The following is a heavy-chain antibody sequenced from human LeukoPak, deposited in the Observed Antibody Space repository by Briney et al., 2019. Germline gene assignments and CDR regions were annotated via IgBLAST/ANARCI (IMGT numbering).Heavy chain of an antibody. CDR3: ASSLISTKNWFDP. CDR2: ISSSSSTI. D-gene: IGHD1/OR15-1a*01. V-gene: IGHV3-48*01. Sequence: GGSLRLSCAASGFTFSSYGMNWVRQAPGKGLEWVSYISSSSSTIYYADSVKGRFTISRDNAKNSLYLQMNSLRAEDTAVYYCASSLISTKNWFDPWGQGTLVTVSS. CDR1: GFTFSSYG. J-gene: IGHJ5*02.